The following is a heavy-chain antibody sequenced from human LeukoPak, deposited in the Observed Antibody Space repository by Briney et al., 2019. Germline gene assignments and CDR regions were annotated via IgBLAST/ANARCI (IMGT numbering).Heavy chain of an antibody. CDR1: GFTFSSYG. V-gene: IGHV3-30*02. CDR3: AKGGEQVTWNFQN. D-gene: IGHD1/OR15-1a*01. J-gene: IGHJ1*01. Sequence: GGSLRLSCVASGFTFSSYGIHWVRQAPGKGLEWVSFVRNDGNSQRYADFVRGRFTISRDNSQNTVYLEMNSLRVEDTAVYYCAKGGEQVTWNFQNWGQGTLVTVSS. CDR2: VRNDGNSQ.